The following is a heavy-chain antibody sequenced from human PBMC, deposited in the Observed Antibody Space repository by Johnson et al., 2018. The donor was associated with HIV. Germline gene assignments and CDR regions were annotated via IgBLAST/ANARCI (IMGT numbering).Heavy chain of an antibody. CDR3: SIDRIWGYGVDS. CDR2: IYSGGKT. J-gene: IGHJ3*02. D-gene: IGHD3-16*01. Sequence: VQLVESGGGLIQPGGSLRLSCAASGFTVSSNYMSWVRLAPGKGLEWVSVIYSGGKTYYADSVKGRFTISRDNSKNTLYLQMNSLRVEDTAVYYCSIDRIWGYGVDSWGQGTMVTVAS. V-gene: IGHV3-53*01. CDR1: GFTVSSNY.